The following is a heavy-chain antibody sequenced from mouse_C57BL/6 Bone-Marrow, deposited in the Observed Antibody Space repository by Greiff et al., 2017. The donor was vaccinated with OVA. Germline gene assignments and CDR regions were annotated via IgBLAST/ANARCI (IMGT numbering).Heavy chain of an antibody. V-gene: IGHV1-81*01. Sequence: QVQLQQSGAELARPGASVKLSCKASGYTFTSYGISWVKQRTGQGLEWIGEIYPRSGNTYYNEKFKGKATLTADKSSSTAYMELRSLTSEDSAVYFCARGDGNYLYYYAMDYWGQGTSDTVSS. CDR2: IYPRSGNT. CDR1: GYTFTSYG. J-gene: IGHJ4*01. D-gene: IGHD2-1*01. CDR3: ARGDGNYLYYYAMDY.